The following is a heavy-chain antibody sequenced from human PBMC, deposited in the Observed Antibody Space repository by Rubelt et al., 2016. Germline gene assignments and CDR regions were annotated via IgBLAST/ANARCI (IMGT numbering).Heavy chain of an antibody. CDR1: GGTFSSYA. CDR2: IIPIFGTA. J-gene: IGHJ3*02. CDR3: ARGFSMVRAPYAFDI. V-gene: IGHV1-69*01. D-gene: IGHD3-10*01. Sequence: GGTFSSYAISWVRQAPGQGLEWMGGIIPIFGTANYAQKFQGRGTITADESTSTAYMELSSLRSEDTAVYYCARGFSMVRAPYAFDIWGQGTMVTVSS.